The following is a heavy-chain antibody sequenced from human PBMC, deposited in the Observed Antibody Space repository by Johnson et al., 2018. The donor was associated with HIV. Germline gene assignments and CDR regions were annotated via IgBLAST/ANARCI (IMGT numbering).Heavy chain of an antibody. D-gene: IGHD1-26*01. J-gene: IGHJ3*02. Sequence: VQLVESGGGVVPPGRSLRLSCAASGFTLSSYAMHWVRQAPGKGLEWAAVISYDGSNKYYADSVKGRFTISRDNSKNTLYLQMNSLRAEDTAVYYCARRYSGSYRGAFDIWGQGTMVTVSS. CDR3: ARRYSGSYRGAFDI. CDR2: ISYDGSNK. CDR1: GFTLSSYA. V-gene: IGHV3-30-3*01.